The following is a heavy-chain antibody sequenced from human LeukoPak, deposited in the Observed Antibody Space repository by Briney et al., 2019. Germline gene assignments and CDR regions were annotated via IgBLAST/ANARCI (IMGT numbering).Heavy chain of an antibody. CDR3: ARTHWVLEDVGAYYYDSSGYRDAFDI. V-gene: IGHV3-53*01. J-gene: IGHJ3*02. CDR2: IYSGGST. Sequence: GGSLRLSCAASGFTVSSNYMSWVRQAPGKGLEWVSVIYSGGSTYYADSVKGRFTISRDNSKNTLYHQMNSMRAEDTAVYYCARTHWVLEDVGAYYYDSSGYRDAFDIWGQGTMVTVSS. CDR1: GFTVSSNY. D-gene: IGHD3-22*01.